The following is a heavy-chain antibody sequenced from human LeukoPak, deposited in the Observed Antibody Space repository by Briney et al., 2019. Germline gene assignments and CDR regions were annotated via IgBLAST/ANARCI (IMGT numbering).Heavy chain of an antibody. CDR2: INPNSGGT. J-gene: IGHJ4*02. CDR3: ARVGAAAGTDGHYYFDY. CDR1: GYTFTGYY. Sequence: ASVKVSCKASGYTFTGYYMHGVRQAPGQGLEWMGRINPNSGGTNYAQKFQGRVTMTRDTSISTAYMELSRLRSDDTAVYYCARVGAAAGTDGHYYFDYWGQGTLVTVSS. D-gene: IGHD6-13*01. V-gene: IGHV1-2*06.